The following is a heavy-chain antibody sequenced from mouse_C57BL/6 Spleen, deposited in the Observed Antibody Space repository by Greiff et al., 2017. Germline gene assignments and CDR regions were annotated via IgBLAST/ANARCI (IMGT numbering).Heavy chain of an antibody. CDR1: GFNIKDDC. CDR2: IDPENGDT. D-gene: IGHD2-10*02. V-gene: IGHV14-4*01. J-gene: IGHJ2*01. Sequence: VQLQQSGAELVRPGASVKLSCTASGFNIKDDCMHWVKQRPEQGLEWIGWIDPENGDTEYASKFQGKATITADTSSNTAYLQLSSLTSEDTAVYYCTTGYGNYYYFDYWGQGTTLTVSS. CDR3: TTGYGNYYYFDY.